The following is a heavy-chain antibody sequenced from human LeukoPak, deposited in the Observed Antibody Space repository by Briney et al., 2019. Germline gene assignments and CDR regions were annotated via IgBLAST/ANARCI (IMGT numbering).Heavy chain of an antibody. Sequence: GRSLRLSCAASGFTFSSYAMHWVRQAPGKGLEWVAVILYDGSKKYYADSVKGRFTISRDNSKNTLYLQMNSLRAEDTAVYYCARGPPYYDKAPYGMDVWGQGTTVTVSS. CDR2: ILYDGSKK. CDR3: ARGPPYYDKAPYGMDV. D-gene: IGHD3-22*01. CDR1: GFTFSSYA. J-gene: IGHJ6*02. V-gene: IGHV3-30*04.